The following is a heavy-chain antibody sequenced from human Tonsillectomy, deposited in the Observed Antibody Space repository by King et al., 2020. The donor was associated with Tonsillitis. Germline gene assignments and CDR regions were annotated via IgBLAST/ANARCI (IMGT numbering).Heavy chain of an antibody. CDR3: ARGGMITFGGVIVQDAFDI. J-gene: IGHJ3*02. Sequence: VQLQQWGAGLLEPSETLSLTCAVYGGSFSGYYWSWIRQPPGKGLEFIVEINHSGSTNYNPSLKSRVTISVDTSKNQFSLKLTSVTAADTAVYYCARGGMITFGGVIVQDAFDIWGQGTKVTVSS. CDR1: GGSFSGYY. CDR2: INHSGST. D-gene: IGHD3-16*02. V-gene: IGHV4-34*01.